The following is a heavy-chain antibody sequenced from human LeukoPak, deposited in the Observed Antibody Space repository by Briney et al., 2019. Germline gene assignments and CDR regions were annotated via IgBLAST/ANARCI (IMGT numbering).Heavy chain of an antibody. Sequence: SETLSLTYTVSGGSISSYYWSWIRQPPGKGLEWIGYIYYSGNTNYNPSLKSRVTMSVDTSKNQFSLKLSSVTAADTAVYYCANSEQWLVLDYWGQGTLVTVSS. D-gene: IGHD6-19*01. J-gene: IGHJ4*02. V-gene: IGHV4-59*12. CDR2: IYYSGNT. CDR3: ANSEQWLVLDY. CDR1: GGSISSYY.